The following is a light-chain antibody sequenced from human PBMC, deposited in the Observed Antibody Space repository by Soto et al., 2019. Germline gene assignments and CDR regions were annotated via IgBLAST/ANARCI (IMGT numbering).Light chain of an antibody. CDR3: QQYNNWPQT. CDR2: GAS. V-gene: IGKV3-15*01. Sequence: EIVLTQSPATLSVSPGERATLSCRASQSVSINLAWYQQKAGQAPRLLIYGASARATDIPARFSGSGSGTEFTLTISSLQSEDFAVYSCQQYNNWPQTFGQGTKVDIK. J-gene: IGKJ1*01. CDR1: QSVSIN.